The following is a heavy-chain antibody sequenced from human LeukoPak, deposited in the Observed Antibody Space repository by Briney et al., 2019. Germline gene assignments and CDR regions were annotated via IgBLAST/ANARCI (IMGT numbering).Heavy chain of an antibody. CDR2: IRSKTDGGTI. Sequence: GGSLRLSCAASGFIFSNAWMSWVRQAPGKGLEWVGRIRSKTDGGTIDYAAPVKGRFSISRDDSKNTLYLQMNSLKTEDTAVYYCTTDPAPSVDYYYGMDVWGQGTTVTVSS. CDR3: TTDPAPSVDYYYGMDV. J-gene: IGHJ6*02. CDR1: GFIFSNAW. V-gene: IGHV3-15*01. D-gene: IGHD2-2*01.